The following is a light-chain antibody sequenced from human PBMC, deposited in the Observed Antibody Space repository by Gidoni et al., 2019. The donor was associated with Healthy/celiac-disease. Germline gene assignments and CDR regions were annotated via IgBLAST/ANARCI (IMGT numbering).Light chain of an antibody. J-gene: IGLJ3*02. V-gene: IGLV1-44*01. Sequence: QSVLTQPPSASGTPGQRVTISWSGSSSNTGSNTVNWYQQLPGPAPKLLIYSNNQRPSGVPDRFSGSKSGTSASLAIGGLQSEDEADYYCAAWDDSLNGPVFGGGTKLTVL. CDR1: SSNTGSNT. CDR3: AAWDDSLNGPV. CDR2: SNN.